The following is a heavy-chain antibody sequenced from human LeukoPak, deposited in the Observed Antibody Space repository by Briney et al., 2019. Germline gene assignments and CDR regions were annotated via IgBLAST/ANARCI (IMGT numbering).Heavy chain of an antibody. CDR1: GYTFTSYY. V-gene: IGHV1-46*01. CDR2: INPSCGST. CDR3: ARDNSVEDTAWWFDP. D-gene: IGHD4-23*01. J-gene: IGHJ5*01. Sequence: ASVKVSCKASGYTFTSYYMHWVRQAPGQGLEGMGMINPSCGSTSYAQKFQGRVTMTRDMSTSTDYMELSSLSSEDTAVYYCARDNSVEDTAWWFDPWGQGTLVNVSS.